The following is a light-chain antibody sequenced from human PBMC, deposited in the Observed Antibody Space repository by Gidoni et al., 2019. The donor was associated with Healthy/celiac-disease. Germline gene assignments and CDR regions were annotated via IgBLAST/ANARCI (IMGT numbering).Light chain of an antibody. CDR2: DAS. CDR3: QQYNSYRT. J-gene: IGKJ1*01. Sequence: IKMTQSPSTLSASVGDRVTITCRASQSISSWLAWYQQTPGTAPKLLIYDASSLDSGVPSRFSGSGSGTEFTLTSSSLQPDDVATYYCQQYNSYRTFGQGTKVEIK. V-gene: IGKV1-5*01. CDR1: QSISSW.